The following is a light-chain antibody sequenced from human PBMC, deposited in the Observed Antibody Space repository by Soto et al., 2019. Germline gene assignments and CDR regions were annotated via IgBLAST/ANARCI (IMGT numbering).Light chain of an antibody. J-gene: IGKJ1*01. CDR1: QSVSNY. CDR3: QQSYSSPRT. Sequence: DIPMTQSPSSLSASVGDRVTITCRTSQSVSNYLNWYQQKSGEAPKLLIYAASTLQTGVPSRFSGSGSGTDFTLTISNLQPEDFATYYCQQSYSSPRTFGQGTKVEIK. CDR2: AAS. V-gene: IGKV1-39*01.